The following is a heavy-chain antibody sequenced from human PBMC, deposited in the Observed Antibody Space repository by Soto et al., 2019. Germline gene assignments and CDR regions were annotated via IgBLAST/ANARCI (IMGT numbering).Heavy chain of an antibody. D-gene: IGHD6-13*01. CDR1: GFTFSSYA. CDR2: ISYDGSNK. V-gene: IGHV3-30-3*01. Sequence: GGSLRLSCAASGFTFSSYAMHWVRQAPGKGLEWVAVISYDGSNKYYADSVKGRFTISRDNSKNTLYLQMSSLRAEDTAVYYCARVPSRHYHYLAYWGQGTLVTVSS. CDR3: ARVPSRHYHYLAY. J-gene: IGHJ4*02.